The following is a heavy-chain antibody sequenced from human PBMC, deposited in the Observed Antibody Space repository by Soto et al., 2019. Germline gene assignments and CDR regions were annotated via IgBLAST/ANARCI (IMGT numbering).Heavy chain of an antibody. D-gene: IGHD1-7*01. CDR3: ARDGVSSTEYTWNYGTYFDY. Sequence: SVKVSCKASGCTFTSYYMHWVRQAPGQGLEWMGIINPSDGITSYAQRFQGRVTMTRDSTKQTLYLQMNSLRPDDTAMYYCARDGVSSTEYTWNYGTYFDYWGQGALVTVSS. J-gene: IGHJ4*02. CDR1: GCTFTSYY. CDR2: INPSDGIT. V-gene: IGHV1-46*01.